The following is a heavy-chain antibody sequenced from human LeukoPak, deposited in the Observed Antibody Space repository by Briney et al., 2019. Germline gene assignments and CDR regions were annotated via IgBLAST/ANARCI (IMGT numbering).Heavy chain of an antibody. V-gene: IGHV1-69*13. CDR1: GGTFSSYA. CDR3: ARDPLQWLRTGFDP. D-gene: IGHD5-12*01. CDR2: IIPIFGTA. J-gene: IGHJ5*02. Sequence: WASVKVSCKASGGTFSSYAISWVRQAPGQGLEWMGGIIPIFGTANYAQKFQGRVTITADESTSTAYMELSSLRSEDTAVYYCARDPLQWLRTGFDPWGQGTLVTVSS.